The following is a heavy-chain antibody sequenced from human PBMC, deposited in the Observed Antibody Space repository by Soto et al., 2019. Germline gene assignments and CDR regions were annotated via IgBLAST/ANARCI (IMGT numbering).Heavy chain of an antibody. CDR2: INTNSGDT. Sequence: QEHLVQSGAEVKKPGASVKVSCKASGYTFTTYFLHWFRQAPGQGPEWMGWINTNSGDTKYARNFQGRVTMTRDTSIETGYMELIRLKSDDTAVYYCVRWPSNGAFDYWGQGTLVTVSS. V-gene: IGHV1-2*02. D-gene: IGHD5-18*01. CDR1: GYTFTTYF. CDR3: VRWPSNGAFDY. J-gene: IGHJ4*02.